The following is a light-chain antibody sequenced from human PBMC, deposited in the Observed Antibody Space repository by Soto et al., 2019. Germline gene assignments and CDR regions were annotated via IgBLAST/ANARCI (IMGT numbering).Light chain of an antibody. CDR1: QSISSSN. CDR3: NQYGRQNDWDRWQ. V-gene: IGKV3-20*01. CDR2: GAS. J-gene: IGKJ1*01. Sequence: EIVLTQSPGTLSLSPGERATLSCRASQSISSSNLAWYQQKPGRAPRLLLYGASNRAAGIPDRFSGSGSGTDFTLTISRLEHEDFVMYSCNQYGRQNDWDRWQFGQGTKVEVK.